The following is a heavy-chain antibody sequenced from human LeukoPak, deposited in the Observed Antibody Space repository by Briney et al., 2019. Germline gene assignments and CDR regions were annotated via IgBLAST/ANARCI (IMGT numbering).Heavy chain of an antibody. CDR1: GFIFKDFA. V-gene: IGHV3-23*01. Sequence: AGGSLRLSCVASGFIFKDFAMTWVRQAPGKGLEWVSAISGHGGATQYAESVRGRFSISRNNSKKTLFLQMDNLRAEDTGIYFCAKDPGWELLLGDYLEHWGQGTVVTVSS. CDR3: AKDPGWELLLGDYLEH. J-gene: IGHJ1*01. CDR2: ISGHGGAT. D-gene: IGHD2-15*01.